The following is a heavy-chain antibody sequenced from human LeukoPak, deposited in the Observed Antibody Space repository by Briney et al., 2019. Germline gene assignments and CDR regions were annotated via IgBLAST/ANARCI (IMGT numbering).Heavy chain of an antibody. J-gene: IGHJ4*02. CDR1: GYTFTSYY. CDR3: ARDLDTYYDILTGSTLDY. Sequence: GASVKVSCKASGYTFTSYYIHWVRQAPGQGLEWMGIINPSGGSTSYAQKFQGRVTMTRDMSTSTVYMELSSLRSEDTAVYYCARDLDTYYDILTGSTLDYWGQGTLVTVSS. V-gene: IGHV1-46*01. CDR2: INPSGGST. D-gene: IGHD3-9*01.